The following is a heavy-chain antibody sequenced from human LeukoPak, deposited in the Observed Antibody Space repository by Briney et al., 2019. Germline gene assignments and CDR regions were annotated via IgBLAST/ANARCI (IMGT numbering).Heavy chain of an antibody. CDR1: GFTFSDYY. V-gene: IGHV3-11*01. D-gene: IGHD5-12*01. CDR3: ASDIVATSGDF. CDR2: ITSSGADI. J-gene: IGHJ4*02. Sequence: GGSLRLSCAASGFTFSDYYMSWIRQAPGKGLEWVAYITSSGADIYYADSVKGRFTISRDKAKNALFLRMNSLRVEDTATYYCASDIVATSGDFWGQGTLVSVSS.